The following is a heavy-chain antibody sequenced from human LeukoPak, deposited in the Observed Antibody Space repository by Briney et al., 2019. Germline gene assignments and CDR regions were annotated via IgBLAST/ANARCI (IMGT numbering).Heavy chain of an antibody. J-gene: IGHJ4*02. CDR1: GGSISNYY. Sequence: SETLSLTCAVSGGSISNYYWSWIRQPPGKGLEWIGYIYNNVKTDYNPSLKSRVTISVDTSKTQFSLKLRSVTAADTAVYYCSCSSSAGPAYWGQGRLVTVSS. CDR3: SCSSSAGPAY. CDR2: IYNNVKT. V-gene: IGHV4-59*08. D-gene: IGHD6-6*01.